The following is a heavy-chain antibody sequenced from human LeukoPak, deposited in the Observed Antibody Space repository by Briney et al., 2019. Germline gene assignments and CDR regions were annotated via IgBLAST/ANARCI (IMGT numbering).Heavy chain of an antibody. V-gene: IGHV3-74*01. Sequence: GGSLRPSCAASGFTFSSYWMHWVRQAPGKGLVWVSRVKGDGSFTNYADSVYGRFTISRDNAKNTLYLHMHSLRAEDTAVYYCVRDGDDFNFDYWGQGNLVTVSS. J-gene: IGHJ4*02. CDR3: VRDGDDFNFDY. CDR2: VKGDGSFT. D-gene: IGHD5-24*01. CDR1: GFTFSSYW.